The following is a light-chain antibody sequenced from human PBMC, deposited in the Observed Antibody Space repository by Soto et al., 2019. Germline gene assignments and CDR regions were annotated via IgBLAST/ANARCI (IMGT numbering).Light chain of an antibody. CDR2: GAS. Sequence: EIVLTQSPGTRSLSRGKRANLSCRASQSVSSSYLAWYQKKPRQAPRLLIYGASSRVTGIPDRFSGSGSGTDFTLTISRLEPEDFAVYYCQQYSSSTSTTFGQGTRWIS. V-gene: IGKV3-20*01. J-gene: IGKJ1*01. CDR3: QQYSSSTSTT. CDR1: QSVSSSY.